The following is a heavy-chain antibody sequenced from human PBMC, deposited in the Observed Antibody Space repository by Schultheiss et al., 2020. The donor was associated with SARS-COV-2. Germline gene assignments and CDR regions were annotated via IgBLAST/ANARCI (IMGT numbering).Heavy chain of an antibody. V-gene: IGHV1-18*01. Sequence: ASVKVSCKASGGTFSSYAISWVRQAPGQGLEWMGGISAYNGNTNYAQKLQGRVTMTTDTSTSTAYMELRSLRSDDTAVYYCARASVDIVATMKFGEDYWGQGTLVTVSS. J-gene: IGHJ4*02. CDR1: GGTFSSYA. CDR3: ARASVDIVATMKFGEDY. D-gene: IGHD5-12*01. CDR2: ISAYNGNT.